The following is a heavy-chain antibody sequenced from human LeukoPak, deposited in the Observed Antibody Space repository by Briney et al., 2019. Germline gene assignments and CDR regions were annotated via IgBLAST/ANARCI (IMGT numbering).Heavy chain of an antibody. CDR3: TRHGTPSGYFDL. J-gene: IGHJ2*01. D-gene: IGHD2-15*01. Sequence: GGSLRLSCTASGFTFGDYAMSWFRQAPGKGLEWVGFIRSKAYGGTTEYAASVKGRFTIPRDDSKSIAYLQMNSLKTEDTAVYYCTRHGTPSGYFDLWGRGTLVTVSS. V-gene: IGHV3-49*03. CDR1: GFTFGDYA. CDR2: IRSKAYGGTT.